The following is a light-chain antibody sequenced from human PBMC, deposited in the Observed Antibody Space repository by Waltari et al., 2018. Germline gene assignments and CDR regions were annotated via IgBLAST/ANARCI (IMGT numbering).Light chain of an antibody. CDR2: GAS. CDR3: QQSYSSPLYT. J-gene: IGKJ2*01. V-gene: IGKV1-39*01. CDR1: QSSSTV. Sequence: EIRMTQSPSSLSASVGDRVTITCRESQSSSTVLNWYQHRPGKAPKLLIYGASNLQSGVPSRFSGSGSGRDFTLTISGLKPEDFATYYCQQSYSSPLYTFGQGTRLEIK.